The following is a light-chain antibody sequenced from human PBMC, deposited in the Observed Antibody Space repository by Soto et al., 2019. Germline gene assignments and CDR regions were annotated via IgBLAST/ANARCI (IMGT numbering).Light chain of an antibody. CDR1: QSVSSN. J-gene: IGKJ2*01. CDR2: GAS. CDR3: QQYHIWPPYP. V-gene: IGKV3-15*01. Sequence: EIVMTQSPATLSVSPGERATLSCRASQSVSSNLAWYQQKPGQAPRLLIYGASTRATGIPARFSGSGSWTEFTPTIGGLQSEHFAVYYCQQYHIWPPYPFGRGTKLEIK.